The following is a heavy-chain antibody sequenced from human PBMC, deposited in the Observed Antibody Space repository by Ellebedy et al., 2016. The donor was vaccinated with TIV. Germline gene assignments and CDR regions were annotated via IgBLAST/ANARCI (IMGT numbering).Heavy chain of an antibody. D-gene: IGHD6-19*01. CDR1: GYTFSNYF. J-gene: IGHJ4*02. V-gene: IGHV1-46*04. CDR2: INPSSGST. CDR3: ARARSSGWLHTPDY. Sequence: AASVKVSCKASGYTFSNYFVHWVRPAPGQGLEWMGIINPSSGSTTYAQKLQGRLTMTRDTSTSTVYMELSSLRSEDTAVYYCARARSSGWLHTPDYWGQGLLVTVSS.